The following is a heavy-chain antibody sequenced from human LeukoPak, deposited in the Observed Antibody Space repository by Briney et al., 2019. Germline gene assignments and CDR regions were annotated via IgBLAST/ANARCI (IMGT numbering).Heavy chain of an antibody. J-gene: IGHJ3*02. CDR3: AKGDYGDYVVYAFDI. V-gene: IGHV3-23*01. CDR1: GFTFSSYA. CDR2: NSGSGGST. D-gene: IGHD4-17*01. Sequence: GGSLRLSCAASGFTFSSYAMSWVRQAPGKGLEWVSANSGSGGSTYYADSVKGRFTISRDNSKNTLYLQMNSLRAEDTAVYYCAKGDYGDYVVYAFDIWGQGTMVTVSS.